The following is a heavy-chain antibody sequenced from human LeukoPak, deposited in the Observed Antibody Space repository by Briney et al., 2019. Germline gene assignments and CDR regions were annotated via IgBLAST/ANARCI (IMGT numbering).Heavy chain of an antibody. V-gene: IGHV3-33*08. D-gene: IGHD3-10*01. CDR1: GFTFSSYA. CDR3: ARPRFGESSFDY. Sequence: RGSLRLSCAASGFTFSSYAMSWVRQVPGKGLEWVAVIYYEGSNKNYADSVKGRFTISRDNSKNTLYLQMNSLRAEDTAVYYCARPRFGESSFDYWGQGALVTVSS. CDR2: IYYEGSNK. J-gene: IGHJ4*02.